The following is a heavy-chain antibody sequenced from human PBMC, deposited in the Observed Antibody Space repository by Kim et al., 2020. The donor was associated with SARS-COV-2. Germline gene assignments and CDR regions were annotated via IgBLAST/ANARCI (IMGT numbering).Heavy chain of an antibody. D-gene: IGHD6-19*01. CDR1: GYTFTSYG. CDR3: ARVGLPGYVERSGWNGWFDP. Sequence: ASVKVSCKASGYTFTSYGISWVRQAPGQGLEWMGWISAYNGNTNYAQKLQGRVTMTTDTSTSTAYMELRSLRSDDTAVYYCARVGLPGYVERSGWNGWFDPWGQGTLVTVSS. CDR2: ISAYNGNT. V-gene: IGHV1-18*01. J-gene: IGHJ5*02.